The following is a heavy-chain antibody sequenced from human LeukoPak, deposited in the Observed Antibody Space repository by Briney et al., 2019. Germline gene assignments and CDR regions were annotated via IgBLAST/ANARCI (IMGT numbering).Heavy chain of an antibody. CDR1: GFTFSSYA. V-gene: IGHV3-30*04. CDR2: ISYDGSNK. J-gene: IGHJ5*02. CDR3: ARASFDP. Sequence: PGRSLRLSCAASGFTFSSYAMHWVRQAPGKGLEWVAVISYDGSNKYYADSVKGRFTISRDNSKNTLYLQMNSLRAEDTAVYYCARASFDPWGQGTLVTVSS.